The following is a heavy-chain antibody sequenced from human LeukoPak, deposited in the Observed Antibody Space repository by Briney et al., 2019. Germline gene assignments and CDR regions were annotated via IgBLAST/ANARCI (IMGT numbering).Heavy chain of an antibody. CDR2: IYHSGST. D-gene: IGHD3-10*01. Sequence: SGTLSLTCAVSGGSISSSNWWGWVRQPPGKGLEWIGEIYHSGSTNYNPSLKSRVTISVDKSRNQFSLKLSSVTAADTAVYYCASFRGSGVSKIDPWGQGTLVTVSS. V-gene: IGHV4-4*02. CDR3: ASFRGSGVSKIDP. CDR1: GGSISSSNW. J-gene: IGHJ5*02.